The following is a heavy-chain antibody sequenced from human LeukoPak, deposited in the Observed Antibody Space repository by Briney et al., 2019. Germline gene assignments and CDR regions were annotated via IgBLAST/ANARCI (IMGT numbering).Heavy chain of an antibody. CDR1: GGSITTYY. D-gene: IGHD6-13*01. CDR2: ISNSGIA. CDR3: ARSGGYSSSWSL. J-gene: IGHJ4*02. V-gene: IGHV4-59*01. Sequence: SETLSLTCSVSGGSITTYYCNWIRQPPGKGLEWIGYISNSGIATYNPSLKSRVTISVDSSKSQFCLKLNSVTAADTAVYYCARSGGYSSSWSLWGQGTLVTVSS.